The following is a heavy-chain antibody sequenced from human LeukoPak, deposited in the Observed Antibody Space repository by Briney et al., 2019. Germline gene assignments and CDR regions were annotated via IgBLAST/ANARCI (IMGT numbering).Heavy chain of an antibody. Sequence: SETLSLTCTVSGGSISSYYWSWIRQPPGKGLEWIGYIYYSGSTNYNPSLKSRVTISVDTFKNQFSLKLSSVTAADTAVYYCARHLRVGATHPYYFDYWGQGTLVTVSS. J-gene: IGHJ4*02. CDR1: GGSISSYY. CDR2: IYYSGST. D-gene: IGHD1-26*01. V-gene: IGHV4-59*08. CDR3: ARHLRVGATHPYYFDY.